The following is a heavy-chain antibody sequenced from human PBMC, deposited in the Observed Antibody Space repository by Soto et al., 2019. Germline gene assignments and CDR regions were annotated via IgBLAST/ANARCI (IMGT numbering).Heavy chain of an antibody. CDR3: ARDLIAARPGYFDY. J-gene: IGHJ4*02. CDR2: ISSSSSTI. D-gene: IGHD6-6*01. Sequence: GGSLRLSCAAFGFTFSSYSMNWVRQAPGKGLEWVSYISSSSSTIYYADSVKGRFTISRDNAKNSLYLQMNSLRDEDTAVYYCARDLIAARPGYFDYWGQGTLVTVSS. V-gene: IGHV3-48*02. CDR1: GFTFSSYS.